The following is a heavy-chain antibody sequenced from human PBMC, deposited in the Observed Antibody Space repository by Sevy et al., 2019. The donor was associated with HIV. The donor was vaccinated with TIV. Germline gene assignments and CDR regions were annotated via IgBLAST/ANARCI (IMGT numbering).Heavy chain of an antibody. J-gene: IGHJ4*02. D-gene: IGHD6-19*01. CDR1: GGSISSYY. CDR2: IYYSGST. Sequence: SETLSLTCTVSGGSISSYYWNWVRQPPGKGLEWIGYIYYSGSTNYNPSLKSRVTISVDTSKNQFSLKLSSVTAADTAVYYCAREISRGWLDYWGQGTLVTVSS. CDR3: AREISRGWLDY. V-gene: IGHV4-59*01.